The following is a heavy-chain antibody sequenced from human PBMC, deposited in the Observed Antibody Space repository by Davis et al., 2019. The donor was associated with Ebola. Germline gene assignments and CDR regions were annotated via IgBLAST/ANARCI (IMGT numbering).Heavy chain of an antibody. Sequence: PSETLSLTCTLSGGSISSGAIYWNWIRQHADKGLEWMGYVLSSGATYYNPSFKSRLSMSLDTSMSRLSLSLNSVTAADTATYYCVRLTSRGFDQWGQGVQVTVSS. CDR3: VRLTSRGFDQ. D-gene: IGHD1-20*01. CDR2: VLSSGAT. V-gene: IGHV4-31*03. CDR1: GGSISSGAIY. J-gene: IGHJ4*02.